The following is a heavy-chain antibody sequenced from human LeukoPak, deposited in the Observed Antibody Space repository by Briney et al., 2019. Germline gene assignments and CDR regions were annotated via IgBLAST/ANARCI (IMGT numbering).Heavy chain of an antibody. V-gene: IGHV4-59*08. D-gene: IGHD3-10*01. CDR3: ARQTMAADY. CDR1: GGSFSGYY. J-gene: IGHJ4*02. CDR2: IYYSGST. Sequence: SETLSLTCAVYGGSFSGYYWSWIRQPPGKGLEWIGYIYYSGSTNYNPSLKSRVTISVDTSKNQFSLKLSSVTAADTAVYYCARQTMAADYWGQGTLVTVSS.